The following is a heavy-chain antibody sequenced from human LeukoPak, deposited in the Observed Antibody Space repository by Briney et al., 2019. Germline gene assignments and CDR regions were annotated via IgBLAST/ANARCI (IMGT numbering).Heavy chain of an antibody. D-gene: IGHD1-26*01. J-gene: IGHJ4*02. CDR3: ARASRWDPEDFDS. Sequence: GGSLRLSCAASGFTFSDYYMSWIRQAPGKGLEWVSYISNSGSTIYYADSVKGRFTTSRDNAKNSLYLQMNSLRAEDTAVYYCARASRWDPEDFDSWGQGTLVTVSS. CDR2: ISNSGSTI. V-gene: IGHV3-11*04. CDR1: GFTFSDYY.